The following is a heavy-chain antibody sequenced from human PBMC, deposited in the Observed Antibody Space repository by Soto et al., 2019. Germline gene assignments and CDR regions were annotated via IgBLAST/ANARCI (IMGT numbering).Heavy chain of an antibody. V-gene: IGHV4-39*02. Sequence: NPSETLSLTCSVSGDSVTSDTYYWGWIRQPPGRGLEWIGYFFYSENTYYNPSLKSRVTISVDSSKNHFSLNLNSVTAADSAIYYCVRGRGYSTGYFDHWGQGSQVTVSS. D-gene: IGHD3-3*01. CDR1: GDSVTSDTYY. J-gene: IGHJ4*02. CDR3: VRGRGYSTGYFDH. CDR2: FFYSENT.